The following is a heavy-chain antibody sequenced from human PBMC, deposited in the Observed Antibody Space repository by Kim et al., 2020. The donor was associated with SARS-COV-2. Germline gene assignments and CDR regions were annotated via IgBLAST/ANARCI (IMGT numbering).Heavy chain of an antibody. J-gene: IGHJ6*02. V-gene: IGHV3-11*01. Sequence: GGSLRLSCAASGFTFSDYYMSWIRQAPGKGLEWVSYISSSGSTIYYADSVKGRFTISRDNAKNSLYLQMNSLRAEDTAVYYCARDNRSLLWFGELRDYYYYYGMDVWGQGTTVTVSS. CDR2: ISSSGSTI. D-gene: IGHD3-10*01. CDR1: GFTFSDYY. CDR3: ARDNRSLLWFGELRDYYYYYGMDV.